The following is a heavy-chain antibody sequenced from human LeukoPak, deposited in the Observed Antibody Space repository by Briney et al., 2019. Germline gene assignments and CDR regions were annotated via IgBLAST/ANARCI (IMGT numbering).Heavy chain of an antibody. J-gene: IGHJ4*02. D-gene: IGHD5-18*01. V-gene: IGHV1-46*01. CDR1: GYCFTSYC. Sequence: ASVRVFCKAAGYCFTSYCMDWVRQAPGQWLEWMGIINPSDGSTSYPQRFQGRVTMTRDTSTSTVYMELSSLISEDSALYYCARSAYTYSSYFDYWGQGTLVTVSS. CDR2: INPSDGST. CDR3: ARSAYTYSSYFDY.